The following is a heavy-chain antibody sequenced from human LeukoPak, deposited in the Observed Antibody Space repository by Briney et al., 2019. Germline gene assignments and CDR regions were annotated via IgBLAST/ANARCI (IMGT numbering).Heavy chain of an antibody. J-gene: IGHJ4*02. V-gene: IGHV3-7*01. CDR1: GFTFSSYW. D-gene: IGHD2-15*01. CDR3: ASTKLGLGIAAILHY. CDR2: IKQDGSEK. Sequence: GGSLRLSCAASGFTFSSYWMSWVRQAPGKGLEWVANIKQDGSEKYYVDSVKGRFTISRDNAKNSLYLQMNSLRAEDTAVYYCASTKLGLGIAAILHYWGQGTLVTVSS.